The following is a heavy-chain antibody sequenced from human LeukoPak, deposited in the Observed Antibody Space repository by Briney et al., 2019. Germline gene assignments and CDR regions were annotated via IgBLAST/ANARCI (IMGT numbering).Heavy chain of an antibody. D-gene: IGHD2-15*01. CDR2: IRSKANSYAT. J-gene: IGHJ4*02. CDR1: GFSFSDSG. Sequence: GGSLKLPCAASGFSFSDSGMHWVRQASGKGLEWVGRIRSKANSYATAYAASMKGRFTISRDDSKNTAYLQMNSLRTEDTAVYYCTRRYCSGGSCYSDYWGQGTLVTVSS. V-gene: IGHV3-73*01. CDR3: TRRYCSGGSCYSDY.